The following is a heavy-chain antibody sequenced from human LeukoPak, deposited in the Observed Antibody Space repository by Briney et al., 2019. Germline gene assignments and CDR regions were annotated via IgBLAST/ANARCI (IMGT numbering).Heavy chain of an antibody. CDR2: INAGNGNT. CDR3: AREGGYYDSSGPDY. CDR1: GYTFTNYA. D-gene: IGHD3-22*01. Sequence: ASVKVSCKASGYTFTNYAMHWVRQAPGQRLEWMGWINAGNGNTKYSQKFQGRVTITRDTSANTAYVELSSLRSEDTAVYYCAREGGYYDSSGPDYWGQGTLVTVSS. J-gene: IGHJ4*02. V-gene: IGHV1-3*01.